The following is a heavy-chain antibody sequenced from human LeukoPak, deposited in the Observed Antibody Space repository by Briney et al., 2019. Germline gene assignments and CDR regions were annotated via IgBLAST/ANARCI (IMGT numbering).Heavy chain of an antibody. CDR3: AWGWNYLDY. Sequence: GESLKISCKASGYSFSNYWIGWVRQMPGQGLECIGIIYPGDSDTRYSPSFQGQVTISADKSISTAYLQWSSLKASDTAMYYCAWGWNYLDYWGQGSLVTVSS. J-gene: IGHJ4*02. V-gene: IGHV5-51*01. CDR2: IYPGDSDT. D-gene: IGHD6-19*01. CDR1: GYSFSNYW.